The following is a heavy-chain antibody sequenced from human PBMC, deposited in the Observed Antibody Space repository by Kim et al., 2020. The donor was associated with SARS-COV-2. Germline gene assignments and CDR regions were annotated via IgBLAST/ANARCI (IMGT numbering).Heavy chain of an antibody. CDR1: GFTFSSYA. Sequence: GGSLRLSCAASGFTFSSYAMSWVRQAPGKGLEWVSAISGSGGCTYYADSVKGRFTISRDNSKNTLYLQMNSLRAEDTAVYYCAKEADNYYDSSGYYQNWGQGTLVTVSS. J-gene: IGHJ4*02. V-gene: IGHV3-23*01. D-gene: IGHD3-22*01. CDR2: ISGSGGCT. CDR3: AKEADNYYDSSGYYQN.